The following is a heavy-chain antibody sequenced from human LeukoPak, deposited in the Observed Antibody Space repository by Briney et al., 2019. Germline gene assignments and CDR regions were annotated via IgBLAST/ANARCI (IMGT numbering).Heavy chain of an antibody. Sequence: GRSLRLSCAASGFTFSSYSMNWVRQAPGKGLEWVSSISSSSSYIYYADSVKGRFTISRDNAKNSLYLQMNSLRAEDTAVYYCARDRWNYVDIDYWGQGTLVTVSS. V-gene: IGHV3-21*01. CDR2: ISSSSSYI. D-gene: IGHD1-7*01. CDR3: ARDRWNYVDIDY. CDR1: GFTFSSYS. J-gene: IGHJ4*02.